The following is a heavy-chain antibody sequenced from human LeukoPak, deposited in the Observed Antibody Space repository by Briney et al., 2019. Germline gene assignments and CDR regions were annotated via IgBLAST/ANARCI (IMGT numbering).Heavy chain of an antibody. CDR3: ARDEGNTGWHTFDI. Sequence: SQTLSVTCGISRDSVSTINGAWNWVRQSPSRGLEWLGRTYYRSKWYYDYAVSVQGRITINPDTSKNQFSLQLSSVTPEDTAVYYCARDEGNTGWHTFDIWGQGTLITVSS. V-gene: IGHV6-1*01. J-gene: IGHJ4*02. CDR2: TYYRSKWYY. CDR1: RDSVSTINGA. D-gene: IGHD6-19*01.